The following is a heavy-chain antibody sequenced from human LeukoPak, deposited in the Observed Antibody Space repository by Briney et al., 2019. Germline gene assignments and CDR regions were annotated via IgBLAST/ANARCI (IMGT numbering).Heavy chain of an antibody. Sequence: SVKVSCKASGYTFNNYGISWVRQAPGQGLEWMGGIIPIFGTANYAQKFQGRVTITADESTSTAYMELSSLRSEDTAVYYCASESGYYGSGSYERSGKFDYWGQGTLVTVSS. CDR1: GYTFNNYG. D-gene: IGHD3-10*01. V-gene: IGHV1-69*13. CDR3: ASESGYYGSGSYERSGKFDY. J-gene: IGHJ4*02. CDR2: IIPIFGTA.